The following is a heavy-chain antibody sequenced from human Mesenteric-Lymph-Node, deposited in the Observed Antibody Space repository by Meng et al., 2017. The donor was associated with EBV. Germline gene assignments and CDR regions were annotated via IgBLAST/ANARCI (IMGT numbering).Heavy chain of an antibody. Sequence: QVHLVQSGAEGKKPGASVKVYCKASGYTFTSYDINWVRQATGQGLEWMGWMNPNSGATGSTQKFQGRVTMTRNTSISTAYMELNSLTSEDTTVYYCSRDSIYNGQDSWGQGTLVTVSS. D-gene: IGHD5-24*01. CDR2: MNPNSGAT. CDR3: SRDSIYNGQDS. CDR1: GYTFTSYD. J-gene: IGHJ4*02. V-gene: IGHV1-8*01.